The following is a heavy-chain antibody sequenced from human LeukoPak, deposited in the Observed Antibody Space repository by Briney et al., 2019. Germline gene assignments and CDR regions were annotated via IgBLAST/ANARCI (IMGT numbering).Heavy chain of an antibody. CDR2: ISYDGSNK. J-gene: IGHJ6*03. CDR1: GFTFSSYG. D-gene: IGHD2-2*01. Sequence: GGSLRLSCAASGFTFSSYGMHWVRQAPGKGLEWVAVISYDGSNKYYADSVKGRFTISRDNTKNTLYLQMNSLRIEDTAVYYCAKDPPLPRYCSSTSCSRSYYYYYMDVWGKGTTVTVSS. V-gene: IGHV3-30*18. CDR3: AKDPPLPRYCSSTSCSRSYYYYYMDV.